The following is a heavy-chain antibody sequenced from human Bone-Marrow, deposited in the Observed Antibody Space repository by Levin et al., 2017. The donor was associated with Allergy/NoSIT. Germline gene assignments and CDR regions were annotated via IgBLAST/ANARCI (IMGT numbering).Heavy chain of an antibody. Sequence: GGSLRLSCAASGFTFSDSYMSWIRQAPGKGLEWVSYISSGGSNMYYADSVKGRFTISRDNAKSSLYLLMNSLRAEDTAVYYCARDTNYPDFWGQGTLVTVSS. V-gene: IGHV3-11*01. CDR1: GFTFSDSY. J-gene: IGHJ4*02. CDR3: ARDTNYPDF. D-gene: IGHD5-24*01. CDR2: ISSGGSNM.